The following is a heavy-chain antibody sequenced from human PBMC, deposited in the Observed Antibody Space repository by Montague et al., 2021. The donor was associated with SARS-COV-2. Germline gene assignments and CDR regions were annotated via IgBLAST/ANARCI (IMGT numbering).Heavy chain of an antibody. CDR1: GGSITSYY. CDR2: IYYSGST. V-gene: IGHV4-59*01. Sequence: SETLSLTCTVSGGSITSYYWTWIRQPPGKGLEWVGRIYYSGSTNYNPSLKSRVTISVDTSKNQFSLKLSSVTAADPAVYYCARTGLGAYDILTGYTVNAFYMWGQGTMVTVSS. CDR3: ARTGLGAYDILTGYTVNAFYM. J-gene: IGHJ3*02. D-gene: IGHD3-9*01.